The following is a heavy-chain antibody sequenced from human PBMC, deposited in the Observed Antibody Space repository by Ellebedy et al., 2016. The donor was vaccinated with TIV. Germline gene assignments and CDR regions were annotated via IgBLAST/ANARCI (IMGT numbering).Heavy chain of an antibody. Sequence: PGGSLRLSCAASGFTFTSYAMTWVRQAPGKGLEWVSSITHNGATTYYADSVKGRFTISRDNSKNTVYLQMYSLRAEDTAVYYCAKGRYSGNYYAIDYWGQGTLVTVSS. V-gene: IGHV3-23*01. CDR3: AKGRYSGNYYAIDY. CDR1: GFTFTSYA. CDR2: ITHNGATT. J-gene: IGHJ4*02. D-gene: IGHD3-22*01.